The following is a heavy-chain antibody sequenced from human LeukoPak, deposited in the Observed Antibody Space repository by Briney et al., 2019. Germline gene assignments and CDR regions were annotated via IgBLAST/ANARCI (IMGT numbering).Heavy chain of an antibody. CDR3: ARAANWSPFDY. CDR1: GFTLSSYS. Sequence: GGSLRLSCTASGFTLSSYSMNWVRQAPGKGLEWVSYISSSSGTIYYADSVKGRLTISRDNAKNSLYLQMNSLRAEDTAVYYCARAANWSPFDYWGRGTLVTVSS. V-gene: IGHV3-48*01. J-gene: IGHJ4*02. D-gene: IGHD1-20*01. CDR2: ISSSSGTI.